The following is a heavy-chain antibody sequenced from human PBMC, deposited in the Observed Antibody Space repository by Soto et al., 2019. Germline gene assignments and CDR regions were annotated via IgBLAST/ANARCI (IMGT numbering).Heavy chain of an antibody. D-gene: IGHD3-3*01. CDR1: GGSISSSSYY. J-gene: IGHJ5*02. V-gene: IGHV4-39*01. Sequence: PSETLSLTCTVSGGSISSSSYYWGWIRQPPGKGLEWIGSIYYSGSTYYNPSLKSRVTISVDTSKNQFSLKLSSVTAADTAVYYCAFYPYYDFWSGSNPPNWFDPWGQGTLVTGSS. CDR2: IYYSGST. CDR3: AFYPYYDFWSGSNPPNWFDP.